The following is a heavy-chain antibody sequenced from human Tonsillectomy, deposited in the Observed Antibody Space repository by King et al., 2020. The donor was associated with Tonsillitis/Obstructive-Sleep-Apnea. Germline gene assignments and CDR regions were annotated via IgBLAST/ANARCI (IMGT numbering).Heavy chain of an antibody. D-gene: IGHD6-19*01. CDR3: AGKVRVAASGYYYYYMDV. CDR1: GGSISSYY. J-gene: IGHJ6*03. V-gene: IGHV4-59*01. CDR2: IYYSGST. Sequence: VQLQESGPGLVKPSETLSLTCTVSGGSISSYYWSWIRQPPGKGLEWIGYIYYSGSTNYNPSLKSRVTISVDTSKNQFSLKLCSVTAADTAVDYCAGKVRVAASGYYYYYMDVWGKGTPVTVSS.